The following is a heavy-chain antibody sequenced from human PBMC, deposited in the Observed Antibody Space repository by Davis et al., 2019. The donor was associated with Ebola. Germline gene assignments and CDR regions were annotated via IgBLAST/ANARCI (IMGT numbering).Heavy chain of an antibody. D-gene: IGHD6-13*01. CDR2: INAGNGNT. J-gene: IGHJ4*02. V-gene: IGHV1-3*01. CDR1: GYTFTSYA. Sequence: ASVKVSCKASGYTFTSYAMHWVRQAPGQRLEWMGWINAGNGNTKYSQKFQGRVTITRDTSASTAYMELSSLRSEDTAVYYCARGFIAAAGTWDYWGQGTLVTVSS. CDR3: ARGFIAAAGTWDY.